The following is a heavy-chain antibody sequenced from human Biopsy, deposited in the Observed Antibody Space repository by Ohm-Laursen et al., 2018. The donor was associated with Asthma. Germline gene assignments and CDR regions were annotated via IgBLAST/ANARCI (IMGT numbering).Heavy chain of an antibody. CDR2: LNSVCRYK. Sequence: SLRLSCAASGFYFSGYTTKWVPPAPGKGLEGVSSLNSVCRYKYYSDSLRGRVTISRDNAKSSLHLQMSSLRAEDTAVYFCARDFTIGSGSPFHFWGPGTLVTVSS. D-gene: IGHD3-10*01. V-gene: IGHV3-21*01. CDR1: GFYFSGYT. CDR3: ARDFTIGSGSPFHF. J-gene: IGHJ4*01.